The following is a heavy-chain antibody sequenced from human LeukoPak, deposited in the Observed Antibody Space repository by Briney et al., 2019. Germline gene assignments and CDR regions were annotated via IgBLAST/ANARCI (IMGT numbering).Heavy chain of an antibody. Sequence: HPGRSLRLSCAASGFTFSSYGMHWVRQAPGKGLEWVANINQDGSENYYVDSVKGRFTISRDNAKNSLYLQMNSLRADDTAVYYCAREPGLAVADYWGQGTLVTVSS. D-gene: IGHD6-19*01. CDR3: AREPGLAVADY. CDR2: INQDGSEN. V-gene: IGHV3-7*01. CDR1: GFTFSSYG. J-gene: IGHJ4*02.